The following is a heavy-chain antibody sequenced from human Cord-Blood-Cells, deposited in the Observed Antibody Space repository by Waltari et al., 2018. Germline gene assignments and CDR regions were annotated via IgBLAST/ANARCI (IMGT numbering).Heavy chain of an antibody. V-gene: IGHV3-23*01. CDR2: ISGSGGST. D-gene: IGHD4-17*01. CDR1: GFNFSSYA. J-gene: IGHJ4*02. CDR3: AKDHAYGDLDY. Sequence: EVPLLESGGGLVQPGGSLGISCAASGFNFSSYALSWVRQAPGEGLEWVSAISGSGGSTYYADSVKGRFTISRDNSKNTLYLQMNSLRAEDTAVYYCAKDHAYGDLDYWGQGTLVTVSS.